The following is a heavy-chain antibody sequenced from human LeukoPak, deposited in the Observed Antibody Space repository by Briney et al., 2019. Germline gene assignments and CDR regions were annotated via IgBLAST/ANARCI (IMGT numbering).Heavy chain of an antibody. J-gene: IGHJ5*02. CDR1: GGSISSGGYY. V-gene: IGHV4-31*03. CDR3: ARGLKSWFDP. CDR2: IYYSGST. Sequence: SETLSLTCTVSGGSISSGGYYWSWIRQHPGKGLEWIGYIYYSGSTYYNPSLKSRVTISVDTSKNQFSLKLSSVTAADTAVYYCARGLKSWFDPWGQRTLVTVSS.